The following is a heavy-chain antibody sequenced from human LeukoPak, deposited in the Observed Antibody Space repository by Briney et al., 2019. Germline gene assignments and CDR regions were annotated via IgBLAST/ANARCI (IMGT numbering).Heavy chain of an antibody. D-gene: IGHD3-22*01. Sequence: GGSLRLSCAASGLTFSSYWMHWVRQAPGKGLVWVSRINSDGSGTSYADSVKGRFTISRDNAKNTLYLQMYSLRAEDTAVYYCARGGGLYYYDNSGYNSWGQGTLVTVSS. CDR2: INSDGSGT. V-gene: IGHV3-74*01. CDR1: GLTFSSYW. J-gene: IGHJ4*02. CDR3: ARGGGLYYYDNSGYNS.